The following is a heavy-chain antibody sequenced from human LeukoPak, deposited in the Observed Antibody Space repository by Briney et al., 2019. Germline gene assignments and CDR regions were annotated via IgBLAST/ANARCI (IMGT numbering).Heavy chain of an antibody. CDR3: AKDQGIGDYASTDY. CDR2: IWYDGNNK. CDR1: GFTFSSFG. D-gene: IGHD4-17*01. J-gene: IGHJ4*02. Sequence: GGSLSLSCAASGFTFSSFGMHWVRQAPGKGLEWVAIIWYDGNNKYYADSVKGRFTISRDNSKNMLYLQMNSLRAEDTAVYYCAKDQGIGDYASTDYWGQGTLVTVSS. V-gene: IGHV3-33*06.